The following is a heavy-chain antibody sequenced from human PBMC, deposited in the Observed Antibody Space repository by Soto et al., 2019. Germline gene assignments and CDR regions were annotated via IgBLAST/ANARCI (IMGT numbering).Heavy chain of an antibody. D-gene: IGHD3-10*01. CDR2: TRNKANSYTT. V-gene: IGHV3-72*01. CDR1: GFTFSDHY. CDR3: ARGKYYYGSGRTGDFYYYYGMDV. J-gene: IGHJ6*02. Sequence: GGSLRLSCAASGFTFSDHYMDWVRQAPGKGLEWVGRTRNKANSYTTEYAASVKGRFTISRDDSKNSLYLQMNSLKTEDTAVYYCARGKYYYGSGRTGDFYYYYGMDVWGQGTTVTVSS.